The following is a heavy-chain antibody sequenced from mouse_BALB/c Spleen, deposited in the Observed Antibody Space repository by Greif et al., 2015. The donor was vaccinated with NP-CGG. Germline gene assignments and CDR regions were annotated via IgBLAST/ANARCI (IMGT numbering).Heavy chain of an antibody. D-gene: IGHD3-3*01. V-gene: IGHV1-84*02. CDR1: GYTFTDYY. CDR3: ARRTGTEAMDY. J-gene: IGHJ4*01. Sequence: QVQLKESGPELVKPGASVKISCKASGYTFTDYYINWVKRKPGQGLEWIGWIYPGSGNTKYNEKFKGKATLTVDTSSSTAYIQRSSLTSEDTAVYFCARRTGTEAMDYWGQGTSVTVSS. CDR2: IYPGSGNT.